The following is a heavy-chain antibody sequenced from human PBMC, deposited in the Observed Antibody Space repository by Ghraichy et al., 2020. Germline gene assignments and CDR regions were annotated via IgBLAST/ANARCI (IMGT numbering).Heavy chain of an antibody. J-gene: IGHJ6*02. CDR3: ARGGPYLEYGHYPMDV. V-gene: IGHV3-13*01. Sequence: GESLNISCAASGFTFSNYDMHWVRQRTGKGLEWVSTIATAGDTYYPDSVKGRFTISRENGKNSLYLQMNSLRAGDTAVYYCARGGPYLEYGHYPMDVWGQGTTVNVSS. D-gene: IGHD4/OR15-4a*01. CDR2: IATAGDT. CDR1: GFTFSNYD.